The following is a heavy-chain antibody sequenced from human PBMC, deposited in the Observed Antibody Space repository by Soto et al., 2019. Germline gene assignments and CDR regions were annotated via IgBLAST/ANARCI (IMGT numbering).Heavy chain of an antibody. CDR2: ISGSGGST. J-gene: IGHJ4*02. CDR3: AKNNYYDSRGYLSFDY. Sequence: GGSLRLSCAASGFTFSSYAMSWVRQAPGKGLEWVSAISGSGGSTYYADSVKGRFTISRDNSKNTLYLQMNSLRAEDTAVYYCAKNNYYDSRGYLSFDYWGRETLVTVSS. V-gene: IGHV3-23*01. CDR1: GFTFSSYA. D-gene: IGHD3-22*01.